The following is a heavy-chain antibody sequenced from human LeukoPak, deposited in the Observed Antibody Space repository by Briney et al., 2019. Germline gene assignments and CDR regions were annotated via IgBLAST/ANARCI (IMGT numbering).Heavy chain of an antibody. J-gene: IGHJ6*03. CDR3: ARDLGEMATKHYYYYYYMDV. D-gene: IGHD5-24*01. Sequence: SETLSLTCTVSGGSISSSDYYWGWIRQPPGKGLEWIGYIYYSGSTYYNPSLKSRVTISVDTSKNQFSLKLSFVTAADTAVYYCARDLGEMATKHYYYYYYMDVWGKGTTVTVSS. CDR2: IYYSGST. V-gene: IGHV4-39*07. CDR1: GGSISSSDYY.